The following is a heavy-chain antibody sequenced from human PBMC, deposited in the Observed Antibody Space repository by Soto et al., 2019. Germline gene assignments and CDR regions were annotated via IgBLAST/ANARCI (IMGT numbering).Heavy chain of an antibody. CDR2: IIPILGVA. CDR1: GGTFNSYT. V-gene: IGHV1-69*04. CDR3: ARDNKRCSTTSCYSSGGY. Sequence: GASMKVPCKASGGTFNSYTIHWVRQAPGQGLEWLGRIIPILGVANHAQKFQGRVTISADKSTTTAYMELSSLRSEDTAMYYCARDNKRCSTTSCYSSGGYWGQGTLVTVSS. J-gene: IGHJ4*02. D-gene: IGHD2-2*01.